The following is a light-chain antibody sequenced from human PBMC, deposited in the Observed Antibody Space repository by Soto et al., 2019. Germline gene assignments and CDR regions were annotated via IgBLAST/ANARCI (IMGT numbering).Light chain of an antibody. J-gene: IGKJ3*01. CDR3: HSYGIVPLLN. CDR2: DAS. Sequence: DIQMTQSPSSLSASVGDRVTITCQASQYIANFLNWYQQKPGKAPKLLIYDASRLQTGVPSRFSGGASGKDFTFTISSRRHEGVTTYFCHSYGIVPLLNFGPGTKVHIK. V-gene: IGKV1-33*01. CDR1: QYIANF.